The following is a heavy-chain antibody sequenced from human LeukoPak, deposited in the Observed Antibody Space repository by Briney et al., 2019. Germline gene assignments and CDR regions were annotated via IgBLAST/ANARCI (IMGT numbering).Heavy chain of an antibody. D-gene: IGHD2-15*01. Sequence: GGSLRLSCAASGFTFSDYYMSWIRQAPGKGLEWVSYISSSSSYTNYADSVKGRFTISRDNAKNSLYLQMNSLRAEDTAVYYCARDRYCSGGSCFESLDEGYYYGMDVWGKGTTVTVSS. J-gene: IGHJ6*04. CDR1: GFTFSDYY. V-gene: IGHV3-11*06. CDR2: ISSSSSYT. CDR3: ARDRYCSGGSCFESLDEGYYYGMDV.